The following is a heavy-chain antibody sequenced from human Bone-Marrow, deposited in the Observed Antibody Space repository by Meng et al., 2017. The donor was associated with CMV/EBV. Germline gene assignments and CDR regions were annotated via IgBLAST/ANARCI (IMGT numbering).Heavy chain of an antibody. D-gene: IGHD3-3*01. V-gene: IGHV3-21*01. J-gene: IGHJ4*02. CDR2: ISSSSSYI. CDR1: GFTFSSYS. CDR3: ARGGLRFLEWLLGYFDY. Sequence: GESLKISCAASGFTFSSYSMNWVRQAPGKGLEWVSSISSSSSYIYYADSVKGRFTISRDNAKNSLYLQMNSLRAEDTAVYYCARGGLRFLEWLLGYFDYWGQGTLVTGSS.